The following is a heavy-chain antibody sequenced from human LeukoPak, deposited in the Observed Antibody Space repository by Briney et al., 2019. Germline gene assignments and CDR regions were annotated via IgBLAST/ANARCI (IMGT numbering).Heavy chain of an antibody. CDR3: ASDTYYYDSSGYGNDY. V-gene: IGHV3-66*01. D-gene: IGHD3-22*01. CDR2: IYSGGST. J-gene: IGHJ4*02. CDR1: GFTVSSNY. Sequence: GGSLRLSCAASGFTVSSNYMSWVRQAPGKGLEWVSVIYSGGSTYYADSVEGRFTISRDNSKNTLYLQMNSLRAEDTAVYYCASDTYYYDSSGYGNDYWGQGTLVTVSS.